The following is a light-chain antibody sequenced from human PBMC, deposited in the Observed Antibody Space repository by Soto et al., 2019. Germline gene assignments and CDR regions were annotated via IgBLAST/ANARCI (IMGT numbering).Light chain of an antibody. J-gene: IGKJ2*01. V-gene: IGKV3-20*01. Sequence: EIVLTQSPGTLSLSPGEGATLSCRASHSVASTYLAWYQQKPGLAPRLIIYGASNRASGTPDRFSGGGSGTDFTLTISRLEPEDLAVYYCQQYGSSSFTFGQGTKLEIK. CDR3: QQYGSSSFT. CDR1: HSVASTY. CDR2: GAS.